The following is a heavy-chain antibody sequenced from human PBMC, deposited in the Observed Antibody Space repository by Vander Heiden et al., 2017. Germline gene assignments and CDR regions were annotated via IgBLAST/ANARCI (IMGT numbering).Heavy chain of an antibody. CDR3: ARVKCVQLERRWVCWFDP. V-gene: IGHV3-7*01. CDR1: GFTFSRYL. CDR2: IKEDGSEI. J-gene: IGHJ5*02. D-gene: IGHD1-1*01. Sequence: EVQLVESGGGVVQPGGSLRLSCAASGFTFSRYLMSWVRQAPGKGLEWLANIKEDGSEIYYVDSVKGRFTISRDNAKNSLYLQMNSLRAEDTAVYYCARVKCVQLERRWVCWFDPWGQGTLVTVSS.